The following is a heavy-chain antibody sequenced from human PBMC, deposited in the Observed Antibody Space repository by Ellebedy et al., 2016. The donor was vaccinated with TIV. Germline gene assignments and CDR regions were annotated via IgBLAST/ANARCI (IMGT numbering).Heavy chain of an antibody. D-gene: IGHD1-26*01. CDR1: EYTFTGHY. V-gene: IGHV1-2*02. Sequence: ASVKVSCKATEYTFTGHYIHWVRQAPGQGLEWMGWINPNSGGTNYAQKFQGRVTMTRDTSISAAYMELSRLTSADTAVYYCAADLTSGSYFGYWGQGTLVTVSS. CDR3: AADLTSGSYFGY. J-gene: IGHJ4*02. CDR2: INPNSGGT.